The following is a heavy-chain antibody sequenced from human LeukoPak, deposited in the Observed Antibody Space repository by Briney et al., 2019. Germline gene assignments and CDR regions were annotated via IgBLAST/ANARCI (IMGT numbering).Heavy chain of an antibody. J-gene: IGHJ4*02. D-gene: IGHD3-22*01. Sequence: GGSLRLSCAASGFTFSGHSMNWVRQAPGQGPEWVSYISSSSSTIYYEESVKGRFTTSRDNTKNSLYLQMNSLRAEDTAVYYCARGAYYYEDWGQGTLVTVSS. CDR1: GFTFSGHS. V-gene: IGHV3-48*01. CDR3: ARGAYYYED. CDR2: ISSSSSTI.